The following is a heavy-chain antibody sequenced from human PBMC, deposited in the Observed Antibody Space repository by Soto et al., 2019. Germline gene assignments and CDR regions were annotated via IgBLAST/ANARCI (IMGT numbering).Heavy chain of an antibody. Sequence: QVQLQQWGAGLLKPSETLSLTCAVYGGSFSGYYWSWIRQPPGKGLEWIGEINHSGSTNYNPSLKSRVTISVDTSKNLFSLKLSSVTAADTAVYYCARTPRIQLWLRTQCPWFDPWGQGTLVTVSS. CDR2: INHSGST. CDR3: ARTPRIQLWLRTQCPWFDP. J-gene: IGHJ5*02. V-gene: IGHV4-34*01. CDR1: GGSFSGYY. D-gene: IGHD5-18*01.